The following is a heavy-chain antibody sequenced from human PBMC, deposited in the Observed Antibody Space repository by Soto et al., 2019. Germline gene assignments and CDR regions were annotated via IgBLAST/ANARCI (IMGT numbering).Heavy chain of an antibody. CDR3: ARDRNFFHSSGPDY. CDR2: ISHSGST. J-gene: IGHJ4*02. Sequence: QVQLQESGPGLVKPSQTLFLTCTVSGGSISSGTYYWSWIRQHPGKGLEWIGYISHSGSTYYNPTLASRISIAVDTPKNQFSLRLSSVTAADTAVYYCARDRNFFHSSGPDYCGQGTLVTVSS. D-gene: IGHD3-22*01. CDR1: GGSISSGTYY. V-gene: IGHV4-31*03.